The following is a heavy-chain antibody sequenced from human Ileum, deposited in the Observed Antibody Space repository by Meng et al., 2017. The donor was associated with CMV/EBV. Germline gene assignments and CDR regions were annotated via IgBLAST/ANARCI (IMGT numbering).Heavy chain of an antibody. CDR3: ARDPSSEWLKYFDH. Sequence: GESLKISCDASGFTFSTYEMNWVRQAPGKGLEWISFISSGGGVAYYADSVRGRFTVSRDNAKNSLYLQMNSVRAEDTAVYYCARDPSSEWLKYFDHWGQGTLVTVSS. J-gene: IGHJ4*02. CDR1: GFTFSTYE. D-gene: IGHD3-3*01. V-gene: IGHV3-48*03. CDR2: ISSGGGVA.